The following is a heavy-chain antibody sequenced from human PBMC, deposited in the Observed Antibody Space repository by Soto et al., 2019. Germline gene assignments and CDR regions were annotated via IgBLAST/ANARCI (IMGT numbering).Heavy chain of an antibody. J-gene: IGHJ4*02. CDR3: ATRPKWGSPVHY. V-gene: IGHV1-24*01. CDR1: GYTLTELS. CDR2: FDPEDGET. Sequence: ASVKVSCKVSGYTLTELSMHWVRQAPGKGLEWMGGFDPEDGETIYAQKFQGRVTMTEDTSTDTAYMELSSLRSEDTAVYYCATRPKWGSPVHYWGQGTLVTVSS. D-gene: IGHD7-27*01.